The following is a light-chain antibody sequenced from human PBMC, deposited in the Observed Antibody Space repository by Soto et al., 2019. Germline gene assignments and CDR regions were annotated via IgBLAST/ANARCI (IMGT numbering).Light chain of an antibody. V-gene: IGKV1-8*01. CDR2: AAS. Sequence: AIRMTQSPSSLSASTGDRVTITCRASQGISSYLAWYQQKPGKAPKLLIYAASTLQSGVPSRFSGSGSGTDFTLTISCMQSEDFANYYCQQYYSYHRTFGQGTKVDI. CDR1: QGISSY. J-gene: IGKJ1*01. CDR3: QQYYSYHRT.